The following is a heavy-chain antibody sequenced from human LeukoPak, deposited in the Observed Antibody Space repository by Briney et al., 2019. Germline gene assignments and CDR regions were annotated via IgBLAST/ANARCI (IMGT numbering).Heavy chain of an antibody. CDR2: IYYSGST. CDR1: GGSISSYY. CDR3: ARRKLMLDV. Sequence: PSETLSLTCTVSGGSISSYYWSWIRQPPGKGLEWIGYIYYSGSTNYNPSLKSRVTISVDTSKNQFSLKLSSVTAADTAVYYCARRKLMLDVWGQGTTVTVSS. V-gene: IGHV4-59*08. J-gene: IGHJ6*02.